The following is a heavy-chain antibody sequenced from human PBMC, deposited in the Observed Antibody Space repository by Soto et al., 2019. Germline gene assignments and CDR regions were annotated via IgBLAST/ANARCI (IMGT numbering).Heavy chain of an antibody. J-gene: IGHJ5*02. CDR1: GGTISSWY. V-gene: IGHV4-59*12. CDR3: ARVPSP. Sequence: SETLSLTCTVSGGTISSWYWSWFRQPPGKGLEWIGYIYYSGSTNCNPSLKSRVTISVDRSKNQFSLKLSSVTAADTAVYYCARVPSPWGQGTLVTVSS. CDR2: IYYSGST.